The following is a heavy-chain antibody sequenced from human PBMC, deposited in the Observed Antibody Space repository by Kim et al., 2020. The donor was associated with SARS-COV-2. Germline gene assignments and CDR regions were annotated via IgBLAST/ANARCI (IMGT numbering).Heavy chain of an antibody. V-gene: IGHV4-61*02. CDR3: ARGSPLGVRGTYYYGMDV. CDR2: IYTSGST. J-gene: IGHJ6*02. D-gene: IGHD3-10*01. Sequence: SETLSLTCTVSGGSISSGSYYWSWIRQPAGKGLAWIGRIYTSGSTNYNPSLKSRVTISVDTSKNQCSLKLSSVTAADTAVYYCARGSPLGVRGTYYYGMDVWGQGTTVTVSS. CDR1: GGSISSGSYY.